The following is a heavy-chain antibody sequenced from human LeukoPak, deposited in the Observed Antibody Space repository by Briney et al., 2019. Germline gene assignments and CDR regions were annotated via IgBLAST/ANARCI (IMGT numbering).Heavy chain of an antibody. J-gene: IGHJ5*02. CDR1: GFTFSSYS. CDR3: ARYGDYGSFDP. Sequence: GGSLRLSCAASGFTFSSYSMNWVRQAPGKGLEWVSYISSSSSTIYYADSVKGRFTISRDNAKNSLYLQMNSLRAEDTAVYYCARYGDYGSFDPWGQGTLVTVSS. V-gene: IGHV3-48*04. D-gene: IGHD4-17*01. CDR2: ISSSSSTI.